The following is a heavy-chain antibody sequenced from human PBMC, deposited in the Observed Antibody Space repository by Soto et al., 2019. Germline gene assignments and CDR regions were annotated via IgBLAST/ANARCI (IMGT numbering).Heavy chain of an antibody. V-gene: IGHV1-24*01. D-gene: IGHD3-22*01. CDR3: ATGGNYYDSSGYFFDY. J-gene: IGHJ4*02. Sequence: SVEVSCKVSGYTLPESSIHWVRQATGKGLEWMGGFDPEDGETIYAQKFQGRVTMTEDTSTDTAYMELSSLRSEDTAVYYCATGGNYYDSSGYFFDYWGQGNIATFSS. CDR1: GYTLPESS. CDR2: FDPEDGET.